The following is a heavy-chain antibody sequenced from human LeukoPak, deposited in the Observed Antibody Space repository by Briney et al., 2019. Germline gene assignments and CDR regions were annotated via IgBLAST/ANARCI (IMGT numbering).Heavy chain of an antibody. V-gene: IGHV3-23*01. CDR3: AKGYYDSTGYPLRPSFDY. CDR1: GFTFSGYA. D-gene: IGHD3-22*01. CDR2: IGVGGGST. J-gene: IGHJ4*02. Sequence: GGSLRLSCAASGFTFSGYAMAWVRQAPGKGLGWVSTIGVGGGSTFYADSVKGRFTNSRDNSKNTLYLQMNSPRVEDTAVYYCAKGYYDSTGYPLRPSFDYWGQGTLVTVSS.